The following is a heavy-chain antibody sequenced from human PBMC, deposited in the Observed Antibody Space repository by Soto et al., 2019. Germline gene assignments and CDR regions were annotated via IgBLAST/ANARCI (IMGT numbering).Heavy chain of an antibody. J-gene: IGHJ4*02. D-gene: IGHD3-3*01. CDR1: GFTFSSYA. V-gene: IGHV3-30-3*01. Sequence: GGSLRLSCAASGFTFSSYAMHWVRQAPGKGLEWVAVISYDASNKYYADSVKGRFTISRDNSKNTLCLQMNSLRAEDTAVYYCARSPWIFGVVIIYYFDYWGQGALVTVAS. CDR2: ISYDASNK. CDR3: ARSPWIFGVVIIYYFDY.